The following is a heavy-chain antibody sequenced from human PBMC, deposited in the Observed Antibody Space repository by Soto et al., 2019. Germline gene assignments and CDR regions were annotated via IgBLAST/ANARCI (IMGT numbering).Heavy chain of an antibody. J-gene: IGHJ4*02. V-gene: IGHV3-23*01. D-gene: IGHD3-22*01. Sequence: EVQLLESGGGLVQSGGSLRLSCAASGFTFSSYAMSWVRRAPGKGLEWVSTISGGGASKYYADSVKGRFTISRDKSKNTLYLQMNSLRAEDTAVYYCARGCYSDSRGYGFPGDSWGQGTLVTVSS. CDR3: ARGCYSDSRGYGFPGDS. CDR2: ISGGGASK. CDR1: GFTFSSYA.